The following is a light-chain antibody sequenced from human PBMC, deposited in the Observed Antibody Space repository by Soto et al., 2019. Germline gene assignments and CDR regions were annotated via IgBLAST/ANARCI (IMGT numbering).Light chain of an antibody. J-gene: IGKJ2*01. V-gene: IGKV3-15*01. CDR2: VAS. CDR3: QQYNNWPPYT. Sequence: EVVMTQSPATLAVSPGERDTLSCRASQSVSSQLAWYQQKPGQAPRLLIYVASTSATGIPVRFSGSGSGTEFTLTISRLQSEDFAVYYCQQYNNWPPYTFGQGTKVEI. CDR1: QSVSSQ.